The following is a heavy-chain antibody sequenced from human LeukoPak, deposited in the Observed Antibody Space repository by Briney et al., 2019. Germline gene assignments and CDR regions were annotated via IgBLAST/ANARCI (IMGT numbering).Heavy chain of an antibody. CDR1: GYTFTTYG. CDR3: ARALGSGWYFDF. CDR2: ISAYNGDT. V-gene: IGHV1-18*01. Sequence: RASVKVSCKASGYTFTTYGITWVRQAPGQGLEWMRWISAYNGDTNYAQKLQGRVTMTTDTSTSTAYMELRSLGSDDTAVYYCARALGSGWYFDFWGQGTLVTVSS. D-gene: IGHD6-19*01. J-gene: IGHJ4*02.